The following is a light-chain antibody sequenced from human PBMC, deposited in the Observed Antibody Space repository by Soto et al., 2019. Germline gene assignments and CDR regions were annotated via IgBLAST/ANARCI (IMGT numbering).Light chain of an antibody. J-gene: IGLJ1*01. Sequence: QSVLTQPASVSWSPGQSIAISCTGTSSDVGGYSYVSWYQQQPGKAPKLVISDVSNRPSGVSDPFSGSKSGNTASLTISGLQTEDEADYYCASYTTSSTYVFGTGTKVTVL. CDR2: DVS. CDR3: ASYTTSSTYV. CDR1: SSDVGGYSY. V-gene: IGLV2-14*01.